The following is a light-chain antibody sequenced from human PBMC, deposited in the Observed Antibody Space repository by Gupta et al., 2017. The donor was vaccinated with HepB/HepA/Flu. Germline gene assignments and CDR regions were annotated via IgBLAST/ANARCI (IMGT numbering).Light chain of an antibody. CDR2: QVS. J-gene: IGLJ2*01. Sequence: QSALTQPPSASGSRGQSVTISCTGTSSDVGVYNYVSWYQQHPGKAPKLMIYQVSKRPSGVPDRFSGSKSGNTASLTVSGLQAEDEADYYCSSYAGSNNLVFGGGTKLTVL. CDR1: SSDVGVYNY. V-gene: IGLV2-8*01. CDR3: SSYAGSNNLV.